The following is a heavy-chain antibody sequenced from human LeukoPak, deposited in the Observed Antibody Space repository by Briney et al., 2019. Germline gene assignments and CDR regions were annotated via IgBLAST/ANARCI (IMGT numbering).Heavy chain of an antibody. CDR3: ARGDYGGGFDY. D-gene: IGHD4-23*01. V-gene: IGHV1-18*01. Sequence: ASVKVSCKASGYTFTSYGITWVRQAPGQGLEWMGWISSYNGDTKYAQKVQGRVTVTTDTSTSTAYMELRSLSLDDTAVYYCARGDYGGGFDYWGQGTRVTVSS. CDR1: GYTFTSYG. CDR2: ISSYNGDT. J-gene: IGHJ4*02.